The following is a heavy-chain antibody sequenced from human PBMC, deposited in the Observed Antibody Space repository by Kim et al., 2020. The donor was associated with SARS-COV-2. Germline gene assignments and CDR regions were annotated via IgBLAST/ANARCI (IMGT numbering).Heavy chain of an antibody. D-gene: IGHD5-18*01. CDR1: GGSISSSSYY. J-gene: IGHJ6*02. Sequence: SETLSLTCTVSGGSISSSSYYWGWIRQPPGWGLEWIGTIYYSGSTYYNPSLKSRVTISVDTSKNQFSLKLSSVTAADTAVYYCARHEAKVTTGYYGMDVWGQGTTVTVSS. CDR3: ARHEAKVTTGYYGMDV. CDR2: IYYSGST. V-gene: IGHV4-39*01.